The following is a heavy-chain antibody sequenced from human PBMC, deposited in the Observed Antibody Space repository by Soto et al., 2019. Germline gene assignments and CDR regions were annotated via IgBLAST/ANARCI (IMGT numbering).Heavy chain of an antibody. Sequence: GGSLRLSCAASGFTFSSYAMSWVRQAPGKGLEWVSAISGSGGSTYYADSVKGRFTISRDNSKNTLYLQMSSLRAEDTAVYYCAKDRSYSSGWYDYWGQGTLVTVSS. D-gene: IGHD6-19*01. V-gene: IGHV3-23*01. CDR3: AKDRSYSSGWYDY. J-gene: IGHJ4*02. CDR2: ISGSGGST. CDR1: GFTFSSYA.